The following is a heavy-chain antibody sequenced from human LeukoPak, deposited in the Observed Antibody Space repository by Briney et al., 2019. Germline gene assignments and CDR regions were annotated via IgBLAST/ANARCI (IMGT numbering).Heavy chain of an antibody. V-gene: IGHV3-30-3*01. CDR1: GFTFSSYA. CDR2: ISYDGSNK. J-gene: IGHJ4*02. Sequence: GGSLRLSCAASGFTFSSYAMHWVRQAPGKGLEWVAVISYDGSNKYYADSVKGRFTISRDNSKNTLYLQMNSLRAEDTAVYYCARAYPSYYFDYWGQGALVTVSS. CDR3: ARAYPSYYFDY. D-gene: IGHD3-16*02.